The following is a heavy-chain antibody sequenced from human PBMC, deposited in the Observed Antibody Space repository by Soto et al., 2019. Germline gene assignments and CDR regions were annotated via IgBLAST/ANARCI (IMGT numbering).Heavy chain of an antibody. CDR3: TTVDGYSSGWYMYYYYGMDV. CDR1: GFTFSNAW. Sequence: GGSLRLSCAASGFTFSNAWMNWVRQAPGKGLEWVGRIKSKTDGGTTDYAAPVKGRFTISRDDSKNTLYLQMNSLKTEDTAVYYCTTVDGYSSGWYMYYYYGMDVWGQGTTVTVSS. V-gene: IGHV3-15*07. D-gene: IGHD6-19*01. CDR2: IKSKTDGGTT. J-gene: IGHJ6*02.